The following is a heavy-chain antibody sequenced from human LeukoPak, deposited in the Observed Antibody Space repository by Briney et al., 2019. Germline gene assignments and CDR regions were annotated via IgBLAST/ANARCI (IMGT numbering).Heavy chain of an antibody. Sequence: RGGSLRLSCAAAAFTFSSFGMHWLSQAPGRGREWVSIIWYDGSEKYYSDSEKGRFTISRDNSKNTLYLQMNSLGAEDTAVYYCAKDWGTTGTTGWLFDYWGQGTLVTVSS. D-gene: IGHD1-1*01. V-gene: IGHV3-33*06. CDR2: IWYDGSEK. J-gene: IGHJ4*02. CDR3: AKDWGTTGTTGWLFDY. CDR1: AFTFSSFG.